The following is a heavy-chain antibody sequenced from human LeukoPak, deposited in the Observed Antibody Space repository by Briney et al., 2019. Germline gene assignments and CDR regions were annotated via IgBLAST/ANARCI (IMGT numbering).Heavy chain of an antibody. Sequence: SETLSLTCTVSGGSISSGGYYWSWIRQHPGKGLEWIGYIYYSGSTYYNPSLKSRVTISVDTSKDQFSLKLSSVTAAGTAVYYCARYSNYFYGMDVWGQGTTVTVSS. D-gene: IGHD4-4*01. J-gene: IGHJ6*02. CDR3: ARYSNYFYGMDV. CDR1: GGSISSGGYY. V-gene: IGHV4-31*03. CDR2: IYYSGST.